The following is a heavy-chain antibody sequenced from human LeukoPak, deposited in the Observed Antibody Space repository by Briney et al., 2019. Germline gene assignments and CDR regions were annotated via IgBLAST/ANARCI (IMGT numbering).Heavy chain of an antibody. D-gene: IGHD3-22*01. Sequence: GASVKVSCKASGYTFTGYYMHWVRQATGQGLEWMGWMNPNNGNTGYAQKFQGRVTMTRNTSISTAYMELSSLRSEDTAVYYCARKGYYYDSSGYYYYYYGMDVWGQGTTVTVSS. J-gene: IGHJ6*02. V-gene: IGHV1-8*02. CDR2: MNPNNGNT. CDR1: GYTFTGYY. CDR3: ARKGYYYDSSGYYYYYYGMDV.